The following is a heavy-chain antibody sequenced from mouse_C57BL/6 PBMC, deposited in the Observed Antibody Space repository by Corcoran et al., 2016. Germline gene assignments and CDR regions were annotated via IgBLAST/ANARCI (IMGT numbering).Heavy chain of an antibody. CDR1: GYTFTDYY. J-gene: IGHJ2*01. CDR3: AERGYYLCYFDY. CDR2: INPNNGGT. D-gene: IGHD1-1*01. Sequence: EVQLQQSGPELVKPGASVKISCKASGYTFTDYYMNWVKQSHGKSLEWIGDINPNNGGTSYNQKFKGKATLTVDKSSSTAYMELRSLTSEDSAVYYCAERGYYLCYFDYWGQGTTLTVSS. V-gene: IGHV1-26*01.